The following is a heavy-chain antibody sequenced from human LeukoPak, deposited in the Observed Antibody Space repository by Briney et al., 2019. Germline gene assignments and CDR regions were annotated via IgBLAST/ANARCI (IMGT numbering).Heavy chain of an antibody. D-gene: IGHD3-10*01. Sequence: SVKVSCKASGGIFSSYAISWVRQAPGQGLEWMGRIIPIFGIANYAQKFQGRVTITADKSTSTAYMELSSLRSEDTAVYYCAIVRRGEMIDDYWGQGTLVTVSS. V-gene: IGHV1-69*04. CDR1: GGIFSSYA. CDR2: IIPIFGIA. CDR3: AIVRRGEMIDDY. J-gene: IGHJ4*02.